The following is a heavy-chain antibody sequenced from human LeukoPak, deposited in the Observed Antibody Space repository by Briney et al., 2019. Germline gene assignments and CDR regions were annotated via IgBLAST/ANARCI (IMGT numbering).Heavy chain of an antibody. CDR3: ARGGTLVRDYFDY. CDR2: IYSDDSDT. CDR1: GYIFTRHW. V-gene: IGHV5-51*01. D-gene: IGHD2-15*01. Sequence: GESLKISCKSPGYIFTRHWIGWVRQVPGKGLEWMGIIYSDDSDTRYTPSFQGQVTISADKSISTAYLQWSSLKASDTAMYYCARGGTLVRDYFDYWGQGTLVTVSS. J-gene: IGHJ4*02.